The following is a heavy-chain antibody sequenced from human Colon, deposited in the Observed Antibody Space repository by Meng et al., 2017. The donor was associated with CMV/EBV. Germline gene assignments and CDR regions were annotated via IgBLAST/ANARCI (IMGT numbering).Heavy chain of an antibody. CDR1: GYFISSGYY. CDR2: IYHSGST. D-gene: IGHD1-26*01. J-gene: IGHJ4*02. V-gene: IGHV4-38-2*02. Sequence: SETLSLTCTVSGYFISSGYYWGWIRQPPGKGLVWIGSIYHSGSTYYNPSLKSRITISVDTSKNQFSLKLSSVTAADTAVYYCARGIGNSWGQGTLVTVSS. CDR3: ARGIGNS.